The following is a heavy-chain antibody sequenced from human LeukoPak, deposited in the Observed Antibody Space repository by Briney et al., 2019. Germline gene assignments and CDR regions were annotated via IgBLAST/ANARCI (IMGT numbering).Heavy chain of an antibody. CDR2: IRYDGSNK. CDR1: GLSVSSNY. CDR3: AKDLGSYFGY. J-gene: IGHJ4*02. D-gene: IGHD3-16*01. Sequence: PGGSLRLSCAASGLSVSSNYMNWVRQAPGKGLEWVAFIRYDGSNKYYADSVKGRFTISRDNSKNTLYLQMNSLRAEDTAVYYCAKDLGSYFGYWGQGTLVTVSS. V-gene: IGHV3-30*02.